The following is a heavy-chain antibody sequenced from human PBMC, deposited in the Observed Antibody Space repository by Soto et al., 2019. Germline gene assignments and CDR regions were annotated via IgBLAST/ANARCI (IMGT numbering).Heavy chain of an antibody. J-gene: IGHJ4*02. Sequence: QITLKESGPTLVKPTQTLTLTCTFSGFSLSTSGVGVGWIRQPPGKALEWLALIYWDDDKRYSPSLKSRLTITKDTSKNQVVLTMTNMDPVDTATYYCAHSLRDFDWLLLYYFDYWGQGTLVTVSS. CDR2: IYWDDDK. D-gene: IGHD3-9*01. V-gene: IGHV2-5*02. CDR1: GFSLSTSGVG. CDR3: AHSLRDFDWLLLYYFDY.